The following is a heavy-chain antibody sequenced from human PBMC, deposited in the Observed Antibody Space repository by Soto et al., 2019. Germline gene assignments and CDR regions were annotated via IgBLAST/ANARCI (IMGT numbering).Heavy chain of an antibody. Sequence: PSDTLSLTCTVSGCSISSYYWSWIRQPPGKGLEWIGYIYYSGSTNYNPSLKSRVTISVDTSKNQFSLKLSSVTAADTAVYFCARHRRFTAGWYDQYFDYWGQGALVTVSS. CDR2: IYYSGST. CDR3: ARHRRFTAGWYDQYFDY. V-gene: IGHV4-59*08. D-gene: IGHD6-19*01. J-gene: IGHJ4*02. CDR1: GCSISSYY.